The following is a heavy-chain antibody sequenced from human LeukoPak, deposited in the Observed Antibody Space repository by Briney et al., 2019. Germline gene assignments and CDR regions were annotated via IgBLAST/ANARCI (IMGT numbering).Heavy chain of an antibody. Sequence: GSLRLSCAASGFTVSSNYMSWVRQAPGKGLEWVSVIYSGGSTYYADSVKGRFTISRDNSKNTLYLQMNSLRAEDTAVYYCAREGEYSSSPFDYWGQGTLVTVSS. V-gene: IGHV3-53*01. D-gene: IGHD6-6*01. J-gene: IGHJ4*02. CDR3: AREGEYSSSPFDY. CDR2: IYSGGST. CDR1: GFTVSSNY.